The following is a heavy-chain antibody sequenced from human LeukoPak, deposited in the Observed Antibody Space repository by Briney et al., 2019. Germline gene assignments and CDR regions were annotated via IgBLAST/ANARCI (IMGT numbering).Heavy chain of an antibody. CDR2: INHRGST. D-gene: IGHD1-26*01. CDR1: GXSLSKYY. CDR3: ASSVGSTDY. V-gene: IGHV4-34*01. Sequence: SETLSLTCAVYGXSLSKYYWTWIHQSPGKGLEWIGEINHRGSTNHNPSLKSRVTLSVDTSKHQFSLKLTSVTAADAAVYYCASSVGSTDYWGQGTLVTVSS. J-gene: IGHJ4*02.